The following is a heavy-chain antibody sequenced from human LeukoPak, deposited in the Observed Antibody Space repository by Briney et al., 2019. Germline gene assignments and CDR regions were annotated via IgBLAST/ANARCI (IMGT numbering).Heavy chain of an antibody. Sequence: SETLSLTCAVYGGSFTGYYWSWIRQPPGKGLEWIGEINHSGSTNYNPSLKSRVTISVDTSKNQFSLKLSSVTAADTAVYYCARRGWYSREFDYWGQGTLVTVSS. CDR2: INHSGST. V-gene: IGHV4-34*01. D-gene: IGHD6-13*01. CDR1: GGSFTGYY. J-gene: IGHJ4*02. CDR3: ARRGWYSREFDY.